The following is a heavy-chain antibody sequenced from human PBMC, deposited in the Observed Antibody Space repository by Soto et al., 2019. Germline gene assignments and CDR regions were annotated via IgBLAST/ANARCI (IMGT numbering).Heavy chain of an antibody. V-gene: IGHV4-31*03. CDR1: GGSISSGGYY. CDR3: ARVFSDSSSVFDP. D-gene: IGHD6-13*01. CDR2: IYYSGST. J-gene: IGHJ5*02. Sequence: QVQLQESGPGLVKPSQTLSLTCTVSGGSISSGGYYWSWIRQHPGKGLEWIGYIYYSGSTYYNPSLKRRVTRSVDPSKNPFSLKLSSVTAADTAVYYCARVFSDSSSVFDPWGQGNLVTVSS.